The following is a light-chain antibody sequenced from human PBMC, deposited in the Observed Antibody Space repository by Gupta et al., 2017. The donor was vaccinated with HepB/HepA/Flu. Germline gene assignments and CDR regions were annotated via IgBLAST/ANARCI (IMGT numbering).Light chain of an antibody. CDR2: GDT. CDR1: TSNIGAGFD. J-gene: IGLJ3*02. CDR3: QSFDSGPTV. V-gene: IGLV1-40*01. Sequence: KQPPSVSGSPGQTVTISCTGSTSNIGAGFDVNWYQQLPGTAPKLLIFGDTTRPAGVPERFSASKSGSSASLAITGLQVEDEGSYYCQSFDSGPTVFGGGTKLTVL.